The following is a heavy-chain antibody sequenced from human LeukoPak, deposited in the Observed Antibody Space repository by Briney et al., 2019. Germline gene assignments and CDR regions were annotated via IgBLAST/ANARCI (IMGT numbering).Heavy chain of an antibody. D-gene: IGHD4-17*01. Sequence: GGSLRLSCAASGFTFSSYGMHWVRQAPGKGLEWVAVISYDGSNKYYADSVKGRFTISRDNSKNTLYLQMNSLRAEDTAVYYCAKDGGGYGDYVAFDYWGQGTLVTVSS. CDR3: AKDGGGYGDYVAFDY. CDR1: GFTFSSYG. CDR2: ISYDGSNK. V-gene: IGHV3-30*18. J-gene: IGHJ4*02.